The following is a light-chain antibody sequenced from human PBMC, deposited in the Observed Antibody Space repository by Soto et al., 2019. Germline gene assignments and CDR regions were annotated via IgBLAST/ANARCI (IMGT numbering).Light chain of an antibody. CDR3: QSVDVTSPYRLVV. CDR1: ALSNQH. J-gene: IGLJ2*01. CDR2: RDS. V-gene: IGLV3-25*02. Sequence: SYELTQPTSLSVSPGQTARITCSGDALSNQHVYWYQQKPGLAPMMIIYRDSERPSGISERFTGSRSGTKATLTISGVQADDEADFYCQSVDVTSPYRLVVFGGGTKLTVL.